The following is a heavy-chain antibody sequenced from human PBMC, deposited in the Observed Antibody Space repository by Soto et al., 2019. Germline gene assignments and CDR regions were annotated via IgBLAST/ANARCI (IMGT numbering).Heavy chain of an antibody. Sequence: SETLSLTCAVYGGSFSGYYWTWIRQPPGTGLEWIGEINHSGSTNYNPSLKSRVTISVDTSKNQFSLKLSSVTAADTAVYYCASNSYGYIFYDYWGQGTLVTVSS. J-gene: IGHJ4*02. CDR2: INHSGST. V-gene: IGHV4-34*01. CDR1: GGSFSGYY. D-gene: IGHD5-18*01. CDR3: ASNSYGYIFYDY.